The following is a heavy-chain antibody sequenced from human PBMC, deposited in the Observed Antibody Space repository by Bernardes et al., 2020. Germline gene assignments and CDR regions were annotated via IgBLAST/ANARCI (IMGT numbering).Heavy chain of an antibody. Sequence: GGSLRLSCAASGFIIRDYYMSWIRQAPGKGLEWVSYISSDGGSVSYADSVKGRFTISRDNARNSVYLQMSSLRDDDTAVYYCERGYNDFWSGLPPGGAFDVWGRETVVIVSS. D-gene: IGHD3-3*01. CDR1: GFIIRDYY. V-gene: IGHV3-11*01. CDR3: ERGYNDFWSGLPPGGAFDV. CDR2: ISSDGGSV. J-gene: IGHJ3*01.